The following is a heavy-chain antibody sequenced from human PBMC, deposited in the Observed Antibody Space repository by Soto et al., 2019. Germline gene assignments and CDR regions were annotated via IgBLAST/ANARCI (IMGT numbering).Heavy chain of an antibody. V-gene: IGHV4-34*01. J-gene: IGHJ6*03. Sequence: TSETLSLTCAVYGGSFSGYYWSWIRQPPGKGLEWIGEINHSGSTNYNPSLKSRVTISVDTSKNQFSLKLSSVTAADTAVYYCARGLRYCSSTSCYGFYYYYYMDVWGKGTTVTVSS. CDR2: INHSGST. D-gene: IGHD2-2*01. CDR3: ARGLRYCSSTSCYGFYYYYYMDV. CDR1: GGSFSGYY.